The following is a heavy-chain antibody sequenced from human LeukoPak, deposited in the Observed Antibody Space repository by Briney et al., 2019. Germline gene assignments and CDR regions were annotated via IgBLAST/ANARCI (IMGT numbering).Heavy chain of an antibody. CDR3: ARSRAGPTYAFDI. J-gene: IGHJ3*02. Sequence: PSQTLSLTCAVSGGSISSGGYSWSWIRQPPGKGLEWIGYIYHSGSTYYNPSLKSRVTISVDRSKNQFSLKLSSVTAADTAVYYCARSRAGPTYAFDIWGRGTMVTVSS. CDR1: GGSISSGGYS. CDR2: IYHSGST. V-gene: IGHV4-30-2*01.